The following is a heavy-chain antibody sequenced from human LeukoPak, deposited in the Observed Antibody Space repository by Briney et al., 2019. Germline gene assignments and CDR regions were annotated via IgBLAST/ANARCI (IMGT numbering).Heavy chain of an antibody. V-gene: IGHV4-39*01. J-gene: IGHJ5*02. CDR1: GGSISSSGYY. CDR3: AKHEYSGSYYGLSWFDP. Sequence: PSETLSLTCTVSGGSISSSGYYWGWIRQPPGKGLEWIASIYYSGSTYYNPSLKSRVTISVDTSKNQLSLKLSSLTAADTAVYYCAKHEYSGSYYGLSWFDPWGQGTLVTVSS. D-gene: IGHD1-26*01. CDR2: IYYSGST.